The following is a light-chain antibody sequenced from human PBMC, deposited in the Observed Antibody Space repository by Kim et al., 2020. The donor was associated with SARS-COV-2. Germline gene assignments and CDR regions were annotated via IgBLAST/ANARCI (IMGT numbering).Light chain of an antibody. V-gene: IGKV1-6*01. Sequence: SESVGDRVTITCRASQDVRNDLGWYQQKPGKAPNVLIYAASSLQSGVPSRFSGSAAGTDFTLTINSLQPEDFATYYCLQGHTYPLTFGQGTKLEIK. CDR1: QDVRND. CDR2: AAS. J-gene: IGKJ2*01. CDR3: LQGHTYPLT.